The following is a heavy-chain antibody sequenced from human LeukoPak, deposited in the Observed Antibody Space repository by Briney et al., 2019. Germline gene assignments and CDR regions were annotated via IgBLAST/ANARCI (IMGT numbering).Heavy chain of an antibody. CDR3: STMPGGSSWYVFRDY. V-gene: IGHV3-15*01. Sequence: GGSLRLSCAASGFTFSNAWMSWVRLAPGKGLEWAGRIKSKTDGGTTDYAAPVKGRFTISRDDSKNTLYLQMNSLKTEDTAVDYCSTMPGGSSWYVFRDYWGQGTLVTVSS. J-gene: IGHJ4*02. D-gene: IGHD6-13*01. CDR1: GFTFSNAW. CDR2: IKSKTDGGTT.